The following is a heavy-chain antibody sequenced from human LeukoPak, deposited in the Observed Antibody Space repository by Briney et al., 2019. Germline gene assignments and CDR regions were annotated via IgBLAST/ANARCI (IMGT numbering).Heavy chain of an antibody. J-gene: IGHJ6*03. Sequence: GASVKVSCKASGYTFTSYGISWVRQAPGQGLEWMGWISAYNGNTNYAQKLQGRVTMTTDTSTSTAYMELRSLRSDDTAVYYCARYGYSYGFKWRYYYYYMDVWGKGTTVTVSS. CDR1: GYTFTSYG. D-gene: IGHD5-18*01. CDR2: ISAYNGNT. CDR3: ARYGYSYGFKWRYYYYYMDV. V-gene: IGHV1-18*01.